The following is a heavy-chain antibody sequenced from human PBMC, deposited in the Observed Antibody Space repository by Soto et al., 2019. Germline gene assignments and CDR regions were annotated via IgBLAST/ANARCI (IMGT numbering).Heavy chain of an antibody. CDR1: GDSVSIDSAA. J-gene: IGHJ6*03. Sequence: PSQILSLTCAISGDSVSIDSAAWNWIRQTPSRGLEWLGRIYYRSKWLNTYEVSVNSRITISPDTSKNQFSLQLSSVTPEDTAVYYCARGSWDDVSGHYYIDVWDEGTTVTVSS. CDR3: ARGSWDDVSGHYYIDV. V-gene: IGHV6-1*01. D-gene: IGHD1-1*01. CDR2: IYYRSKWLN.